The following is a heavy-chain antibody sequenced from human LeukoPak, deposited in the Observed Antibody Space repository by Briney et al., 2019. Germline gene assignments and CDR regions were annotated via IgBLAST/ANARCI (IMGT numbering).Heavy chain of an antibody. J-gene: IGHJ4*02. D-gene: IGHD2-2*01. CDR3: ARDGLSSSGTKDY. CDR2: ISSSSSYI. Sequence: GGSLRLSCAASGFTVSSNYMSWVRQAPGKGLEWVSSISSSSSYIYYADSVKGRFTISRDNAKNSLYLQMNSLRAEDTAVYYCARDGLSSSGTKDYWGQGTLVTVSS. CDR1: GFTVSSNY. V-gene: IGHV3-21*01.